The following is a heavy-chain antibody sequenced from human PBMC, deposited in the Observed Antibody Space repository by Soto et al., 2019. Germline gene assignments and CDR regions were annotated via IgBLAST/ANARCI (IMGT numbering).Heavy chain of an antibody. CDR3: AKVFYDSGTTFFGGDV. D-gene: IGHD3-10*01. CDR1: GFSFDNFA. Sequence: GGSLRLSCAASGFSFDNFAMRWVRQAPGKGLEWVSSISARSSTTYYAGSVKGRFTISRDNSKNTLYLQMNSLTAEDTAVYYWAKVFYDSGTTFFGGDVGGQETTVTVSS. V-gene: IGHV3-23*01. CDR2: ISARSSTT. J-gene: IGHJ6*02.